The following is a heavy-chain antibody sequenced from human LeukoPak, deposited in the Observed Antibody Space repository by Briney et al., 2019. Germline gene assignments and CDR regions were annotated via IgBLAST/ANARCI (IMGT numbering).Heavy chain of an antibody. V-gene: IGHV3-23*01. CDR2: ISGSGGST. J-gene: IGHJ4*02. D-gene: IGHD4-23*01. CDR3: AKGDGGYFDY. CDR1: GFTFSSYS. Sequence: PGGSLRLSCAASGFTFSSYSMNWVRQAPGKGLEWVSAISGSGGSTYYADSVKGRFTISRDNSKNTLYLQMNSLRAEDTAVYYCAKGDGGYFDYWGQGTLVTVSS.